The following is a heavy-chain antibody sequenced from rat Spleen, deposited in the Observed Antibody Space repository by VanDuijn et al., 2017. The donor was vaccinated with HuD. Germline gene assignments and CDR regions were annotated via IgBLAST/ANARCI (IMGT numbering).Heavy chain of an antibody. J-gene: IGHJ2*01. Sequence: FSLTSYNVHWVRQPPGKGLEWMGVIWNSGGTRYNSALKSRLNITKDTSKSQVFLEMNSLQTEDTATFYCARDWSYNSGFDYWGQGVMVTVSS. D-gene: IGHD4-3*01. V-gene: IGHV2-41*01. CDR1: FSLTSYN. CDR2: IWNSGGT. CDR3: ARDWSYNSGFDY.